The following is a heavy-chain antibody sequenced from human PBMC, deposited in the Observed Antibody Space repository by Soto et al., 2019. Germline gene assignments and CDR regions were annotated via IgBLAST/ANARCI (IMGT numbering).Heavy chain of an antibody. J-gene: IGHJ5*02. V-gene: IGHV4-39*01. CDR3: ARLSSGWYGFGWFDP. CDR1: GGSISSSSYY. Sequence: SETLSLTCTVSGGSISSSSYYWGWIRQPPGKGLEWIGSIYYSGSTYYNPSLKSRATISVDTSKNQFSLKLSSVTAADTAVYYCARLSSGWYGFGWFDPRGQGTLVTVSS. D-gene: IGHD6-19*01. CDR2: IYYSGST.